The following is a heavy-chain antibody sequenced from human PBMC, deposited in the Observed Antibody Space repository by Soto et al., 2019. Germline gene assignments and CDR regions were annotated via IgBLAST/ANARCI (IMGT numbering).Heavy chain of an antibody. CDR1: GVAVSSSAVC. V-gene: IGHV2-70*12. D-gene: IGHD5-18*01. CDR2: IDWEDDK. Sequence: PGQTLRLTCAFSGVAVSSSAVCVGWIRQPPGKALEWLALIDWEDDKYFTTSLRTRLSISKVTSKSQVILTLTNLDPTDTGFYYCAHVSRFSYGPFSDCWGQRIPVPGSS. J-gene: IGHJ4*02. CDR3: AHVSRFSYGPFSDC.